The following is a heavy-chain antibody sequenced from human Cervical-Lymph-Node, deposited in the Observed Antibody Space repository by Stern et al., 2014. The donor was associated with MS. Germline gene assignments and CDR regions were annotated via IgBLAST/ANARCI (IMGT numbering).Heavy chain of an antibody. V-gene: IGHV3-30-3*01. CDR3: TRQDQQLVTFDY. Sequence: LVESGGGVVQPGRSLRLSCAVSGFTFSRYALHWVRQAPGKGLAWVAFISYDGSDKYDAESVRGRFSISRDYSKNTLYLQVNSLGAQDTAVYYCTRQDQQLVTFDYWGQGTLVTVSS. CDR1: GFTFSRYA. D-gene: IGHD6-13*01. J-gene: IGHJ4*02. CDR2: ISYDGSDK.